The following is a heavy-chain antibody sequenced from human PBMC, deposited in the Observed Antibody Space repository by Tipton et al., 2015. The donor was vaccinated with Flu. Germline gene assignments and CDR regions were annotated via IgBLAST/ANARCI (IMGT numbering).Heavy chain of an antibody. D-gene: IGHD3/OR15-3a*01. V-gene: IGHV4-34*01. Sequence: TLSLTCAVYGGSFSGYYWSWIRQPPGKGLEWIGEINHSGSTNYNPSLKSRVTISVDTSKNQFSLKLSSVTAADTAVYYCARAWTGSRYYYYYMDVWGKGTTVTVSS. CDR3: ARAWTGSRYYYYYMDV. CDR2: INHSGST. CDR1: GGSFSGYY. J-gene: IGHJ6*03.